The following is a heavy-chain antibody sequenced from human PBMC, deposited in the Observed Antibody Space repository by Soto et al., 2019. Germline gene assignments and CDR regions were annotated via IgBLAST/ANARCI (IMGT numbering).Heavy chain of an antibody. J-gene: IGHJ4*02. CDR3: ARASDGYRSGWYVGYFDY. D-gene: IGHD6-19*01. CDR2: IRAYNGYT. CDR1: GYTFTSYG. Sequence: QVQLVQSGAEVKKSGASVKVSCKASGYTFTSYGISWVRQAPGQGLEWMGWIRAYNGYTNYAQKFQGRVTMTTDTSTSTAYMELRSLISDDTAVYYCARASDGYRSGWYVGYFDYWGQGTLVTVSS. V-gene: IGHV1-18*04.